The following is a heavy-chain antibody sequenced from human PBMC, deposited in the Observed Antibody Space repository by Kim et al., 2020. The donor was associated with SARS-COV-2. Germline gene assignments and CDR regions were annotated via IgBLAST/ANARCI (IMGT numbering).Heavy chain of an antibody. CDR3: VKGGEYDSSGYLDY. J-gene: IGHJ4*02. CDR1: GFTFSSYA. Sequence: GGSLRLSCSASGFTFSSYAMHWVRQAPGKGLEYVSAISSNGGSTYYADSVKGRFTISRDNSKNTLYLQMSSLRAEDTAVYYCVKGGEYDSSGYLDYWGQGTLVTVSS. D-gene: IGHD3-22*01. V-gene: IGHV3-64D*06. CDR2: ISSNGGST.